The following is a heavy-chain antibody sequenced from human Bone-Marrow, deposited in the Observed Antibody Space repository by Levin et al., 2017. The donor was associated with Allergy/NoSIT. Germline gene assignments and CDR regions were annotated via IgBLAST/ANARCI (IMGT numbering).Heavy chain of an antibody. CDR2: ISYDGSSK. Sequence: GESLKISCAASTFTFGDYAMHWVRQAPGKGLEWVAVISYDGSSKYYVDSVKGRFSISRDNSKDTLYLQMNSLTVEDTAVYFCARISSPHKLYYYGLDVWGQGTTVTVSS. CDR1: TFTFGDYA. J-gene: IGHJ6*02. V-gene: IGHV3-30*04. D-gene: IGHD2-2*01. CDR3: ARISSPHKLYYYGLDV.